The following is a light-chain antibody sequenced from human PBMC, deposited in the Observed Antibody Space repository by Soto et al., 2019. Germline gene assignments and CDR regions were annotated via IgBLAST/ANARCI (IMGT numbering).Light chain of an antibody. CDR3: QQYNNWPRT. V-gene: IGKV3-15*01. CDR1: QSVSSSY. J-gene: IGKJ1*01. Sequence: EIVLTQSPDTLSLSPGERATLSCRASQSVSSSYLAWYQQKPGQAPRLLIHGATTRATGIPARFSGSGSGTEFTLTISSLQSEDFAVYYCQQYNNWPRTFGQGTKVDI. CDR2: GAT.